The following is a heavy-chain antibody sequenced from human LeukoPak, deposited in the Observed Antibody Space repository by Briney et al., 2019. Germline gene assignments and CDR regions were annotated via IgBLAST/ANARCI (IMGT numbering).Heavy chain of an antibody. CDR3: ARVPVLLWFGELLL. D-gene: IGHD3-10*01. CDR1: GFTFSDYY. V-gene: IGHV3-11*04. J-gene: IGHJ4*02. CDR2: ISSSGSTI. Sequence: GGSLRLSCAASGFTFSDYYMSWIRQAPGKGLEWVSYISSSGSTIYYAASVKGRFTISRDNAKNSLYLQMNSLRAEDTAVYYCARVPVLLWFGELLLWGQGTLVTVSS.